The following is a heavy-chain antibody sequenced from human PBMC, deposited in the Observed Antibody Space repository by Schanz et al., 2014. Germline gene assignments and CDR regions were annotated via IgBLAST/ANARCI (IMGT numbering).Heavy chain of an antibody. V-gene: IGHV1-46*01. Sequence: QGQLVQSGAEVKKPGASVKVSCKASGYTFTSYGITWVRQAPGQGLEWMGIINPSGVSTSYAQKFQGRFTMTRDTSTTTVYMELSSLRSDDTAMYYCVTEKRMESGTWAKAFDIWGQGTWVTVSS. J-gene: IGHJ3*02. D-gene: IGHD3-3*01. CDR1: GYTFTSYG. CDR2: INPSGVST. CDR3: VTEKRMESGTWAKAFDI.